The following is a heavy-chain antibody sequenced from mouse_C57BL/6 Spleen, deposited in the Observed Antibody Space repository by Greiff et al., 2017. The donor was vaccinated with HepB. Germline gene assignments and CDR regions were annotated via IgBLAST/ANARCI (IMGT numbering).Heavy chain of an antibody. Sequence: EVQLQQSGAELVRPGASVKLSCTASGFNIKDDYMHWVKQRPEQGLEWIGWIDPENGDTEYASKFQGKATITADTSSNTAYLQLSSLTSEDNAVYYCTTEGDYDGFAYWGQGTLVTVSA. CDR2: IDPENGDT. J-gene: IGHJ3*01. D-gene: IGHD2-4*01. CDR3: TTEGDYDGFAY. CDR1: GFNIKDDY. V-gene: IGHV14-4*01.